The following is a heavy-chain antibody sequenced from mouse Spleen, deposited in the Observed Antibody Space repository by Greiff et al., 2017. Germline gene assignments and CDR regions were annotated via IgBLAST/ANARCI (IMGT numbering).Heavy chain of an antibody. CDR3: ARDPYYDYDGSP. D-gene: IGHD2-4*01. CDR1: GFSLTSYG. Sequence: VKLMESGPGLVAPSQSLSITCTVSGFSLTSYGVHWVRQPPGKGLEWLGVICAGGSTNYNSALMSRLSISKDNSKSQVFLKMNSLQTDDTAMYYCARDPYYDYDGSPWGQGTLVTVSA. V-gene: IGHV2-9*02. CDR2: ICAGGST. J-gene: IGHJ3*01.